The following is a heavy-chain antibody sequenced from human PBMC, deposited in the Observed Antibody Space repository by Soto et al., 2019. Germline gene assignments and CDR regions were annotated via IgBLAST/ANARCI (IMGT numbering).Heavy chain of an antibody. V-gene: IGHV6-1*01. D-gene: IGHD6-13*01. J-gene: IGHJ5*02. CDR3: ARRRAAGSGDWLDA. CDR2: TCYRSKWYK. Sequence: HSLSLTWDISGALDSLKNAACDSIRYSPSRGREWLRRTCYRSKWYKDYAVSVRARITIIRDTSKNQLFLRLKSVAPDDKDVDYCARRRAAGSGDWLDAWGQGTQVTVSS. CDR1: GALDSLKNAA.